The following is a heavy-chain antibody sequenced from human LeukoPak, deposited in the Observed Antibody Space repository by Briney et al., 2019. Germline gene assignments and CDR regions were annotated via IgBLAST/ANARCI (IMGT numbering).Heavy chain of an antibody. CDR1: GYTFTDYY. D-gene: IGHD6-6*01. V-gene: IGHV1-2*06. CDR2: INPKSGVI. CDR3: ARARSSSSPWDFDY. J-gene: IGHJ4*02. Sequence: AAVKVSCKASGYTFTDYYMHWVRQAPGQGLEWMGRINPKSGVINYARKFQGRVTMTRDTSISTAYMELSRLRSDDTAVYYCARARSSSSPWDFDYWGQGTLVTVSS.